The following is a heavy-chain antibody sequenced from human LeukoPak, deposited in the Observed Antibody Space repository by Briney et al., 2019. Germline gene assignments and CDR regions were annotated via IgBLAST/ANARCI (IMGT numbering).Heavy chain of an antibody. CDR2: VNHSGYT. J-gene: IGHJ4*02. Sequence: PSENLSRTCGVSGTSFSSYYWSWIRQTPGKGLEWIGEVNHSGYTNMNPSLKSRVTISVDTSKNQFSLMLTSVTAADTAVYFCARMTSGHEYWGQGTLVPVSS. D-gene: IGHD4-17*01. CDR3: ARMTSGHEY. CDR1: GTSFSSYY. V-gene: IGHV4-34*01.